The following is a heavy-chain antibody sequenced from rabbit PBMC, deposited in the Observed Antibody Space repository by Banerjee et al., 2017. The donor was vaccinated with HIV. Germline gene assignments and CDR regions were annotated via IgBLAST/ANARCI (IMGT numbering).Heavy chain of an antibody. J-gene: IGHJ4*01. V-gene: IGHV1S45*01. Sequence: QEQLEESGGDLVKPEGSLTLTCTASGFSFSSSYHMCWVRQAPGKGLELIGCIYSGSSGTTYYASWAKGRFTISKTSSTTVTLQMTSLTAADTASYFCARDLAGVIGWNFNLWGPGTLVTVS. CDR2: IYSGSSGTT. D-gene: IGHD4-1*01. CDR1: GFSFSSSYH. CDR3: ARDLAGVIGWNFNL.